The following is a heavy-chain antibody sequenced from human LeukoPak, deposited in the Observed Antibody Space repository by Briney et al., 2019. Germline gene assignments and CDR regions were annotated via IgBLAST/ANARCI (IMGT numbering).Heavy chain of an antibody. CDR3: AKDYREMVVPAPGEMFDY. CDR1: GFTFSTYA. V-gene: IGHV3-23*01. Sequence: GGSLRLSCAASGFTFSTYAMSWVRQAPGKGLEWVSGIIGSAGSTYYADSVKGRFTISRDDSKNTLYLQMNSLRAEDTAEYYCAKDYREMVVPAPGEMFDYWGQGTLVTVS. CDR2: IIGSAGST. J-gene: IGHJ4*02. D-gene: IGHD2-21*02.